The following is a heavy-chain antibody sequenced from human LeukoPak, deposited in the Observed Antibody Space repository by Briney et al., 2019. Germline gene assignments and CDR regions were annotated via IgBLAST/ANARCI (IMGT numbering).Heavy chain of an antibody. D-gene: IGHD3-22*01. J-gene: IGHJ1*01. CDR2: INTGNGNT. CDR3: ARVPLSDPSGHYYPH. Sequence: SVTVSCKTSGYTFTNYGMHWVRQAPRQSPEWMGWINTGNGNTKSSQKFQDRVTLTMDRSASTAYMELNSLSSEDTAVYYCARVPLSDPSGHYYPHWGQGTLVTVSS. V-gene: IGHV1-3*04. CDR1: GYTFTNYG.